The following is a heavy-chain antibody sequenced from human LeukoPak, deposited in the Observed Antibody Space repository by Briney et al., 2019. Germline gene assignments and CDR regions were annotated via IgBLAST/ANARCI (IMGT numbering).Heavy chain of an antibody. J-gene: IGHJ5*02. CDR1: GYSISSGYY. V-gene: IGHV4-38-2*02. D-gene: IGHD3-10*01. CDR2: IYHSGST. CDR3: ARDITMVGWFDP. Sequence: SETLSLTCTVSGYSISSGYYWGWIRQPPGKGLEWIGSIYHSGSTYYNPSLKSRVTISVDTSKNQFSLKLSSVTAADTAVYYCARDITMVGWFDPWGQGTLVTVSS.